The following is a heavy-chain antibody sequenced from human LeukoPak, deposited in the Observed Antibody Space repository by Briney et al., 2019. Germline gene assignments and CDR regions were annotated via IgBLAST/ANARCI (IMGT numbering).Heavy chain of an antibody. D-gene: IGHD5-18*01. CDR1: GFTFSSYD. J-gene: IGHJ4*02. Sequence: PGGSLRLSCAASGFTFSSYDMHWVRQTTGKGLEWVSAIGIAGDTYYPGSVRGRFTISRENAKNSLYLQMNSLRAEDTAVYYCARAGYNYGYLAYWGQGTLVTVSS. V-gene: IGHV3-13*01. CDR3: ARAGYNYGYLAY. CDR2: IGIAGDT.